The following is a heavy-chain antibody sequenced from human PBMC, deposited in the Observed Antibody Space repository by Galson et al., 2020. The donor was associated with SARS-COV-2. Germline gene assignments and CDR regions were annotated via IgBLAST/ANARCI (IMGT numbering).Heavy chain of an antibody. V-gene: IGHV3-74*01. CDR1: EFTFSNYW. CDR2: INSDGSST. D-gene: IGHD6-13*01. CDR3: AREYVEEVQHLTGYYYYYYGMDV. J-gene: IGHJ6*02. Sequence: GGPLRLSCAASEFTFSNYWMHWVRQLPGKGLVCVARINSDGSSTTFADSVKGRFTLSRDNAKNTLYLQMNSLRAEDTAVYYCAREYVEEVQHLTGYYYYYYGMDVWVQGTTGTGSS.